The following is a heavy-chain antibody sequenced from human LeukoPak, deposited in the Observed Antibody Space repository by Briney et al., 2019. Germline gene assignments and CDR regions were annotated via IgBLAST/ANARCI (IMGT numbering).Heavy chain of an antibody. J-gene: IGHJ5*02. CDR3: ARGGVVRGGSWFDP. V-gene: IGHV4-59*01. CDR2: IYYSGST. CDR1: GGSISSYY. D-gene: IGHD3-3*01. Sequence: SETLSLTCTVSGGSISSYYWSWIWQPPGKGLEWIGYIYYSGSTNYNPSLKSRVTISVDTSKNQFSLKLSSVTAADTAVYYCARGGVVRGGSWFDPWGQGTLVTVSS.